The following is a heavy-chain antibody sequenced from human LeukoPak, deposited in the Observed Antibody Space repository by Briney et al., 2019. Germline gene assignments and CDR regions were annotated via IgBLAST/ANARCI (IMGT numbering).Heavy chain of an antibody. J-gene: IGHJ6*02. V-gene: IGHV1-18*01. CDR1: GYTFTSYD. D-gene: IGHD3-10*01. Sequence: ASVKVSCKASGYTFTSYDINWVRQATGQGLEWMGWISAYNGNTNYAQKLQGRVTMTTDTSTSTAYMELRSLRSDDTAVYYCARSENVLLWMDVWGQGTTVTVSS. CDR3: ARSENVLLWMDV. CDR2: ISAYNGNT.